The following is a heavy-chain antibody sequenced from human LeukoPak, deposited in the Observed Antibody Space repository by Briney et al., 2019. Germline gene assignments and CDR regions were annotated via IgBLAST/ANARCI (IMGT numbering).Heavy chain of an antibody. V-gene: IGHV3-23*01. CDR3: AKQTYSSGWYLNYYMDV. D-gene: IGHD6-19*01. CDR2: ISGSGGST. CDR1: GFTFSSYG. J-gene: IGHJ6*03. Sequence: PGGSLRLSCAASGFTFSSYGMSWVRQAPGKGLEWVSAISGSGGSTYYADSVKGRFTISRDNSKNTLYLQMNSLRAEDTVVYYCAKQTYSSGWYLNYYMDVWGKGTTVTISS.